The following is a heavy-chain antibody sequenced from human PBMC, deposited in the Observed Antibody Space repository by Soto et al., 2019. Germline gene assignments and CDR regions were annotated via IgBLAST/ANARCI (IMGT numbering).Heavy chain of an antibody. CDR3: VRTSLVVAAATREDY. CDR1: GYTFTSYA. CDR2: INAGNGNT. D-gene: IGHD2-15*01. V-gene: IGHV1-3*01. J-gene: IGHJ4*02. Sequence: ASVKVSCKASGYTFTSYAMHWVRQAPGQRLEWMGWINAGNGNTKYSQKFQGRVTITRDTSASTAYMELSSLRSEDTAVYYCVRTSLVVAAATREDYWGQGTMVTVSS.